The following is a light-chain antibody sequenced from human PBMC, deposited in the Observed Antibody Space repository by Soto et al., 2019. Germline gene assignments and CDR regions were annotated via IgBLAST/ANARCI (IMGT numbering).Light chain of an antibody. CDR2: ATS. J-gene: IGKJ5*01. CDR1: QSISNS. CDR3: HQRSNWPIT. Sequence: ESVLTQSPGTLSLSPGERATLSCRASQSISNSLAWYQQKPGQAPRLLIYATSSRATGIPDRFSGSGSGTDFTLTISSLEPEDFGVYYCHQRSNWPITFGQGTRLEIK. V-gene: IGKV3-11*01.